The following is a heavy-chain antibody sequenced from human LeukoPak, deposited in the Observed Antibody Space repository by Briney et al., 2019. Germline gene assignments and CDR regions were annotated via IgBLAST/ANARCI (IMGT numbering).Heavy chain of an antibody. Sequence: SETLSLTCTVSGGSISSYYWSWIRQPPGKGLEWIGYIYYSGSTKYNPSLKRRATISVDTSKNQFSLKLTSVTAADTAVYYCARDRKQWLRGPFDPWGQGTLVTVSS. J-gene: IGHJ5*02. CDR2: IYYSGST. V-gene: IGHV4-59*01. CDR1: GGSISSYY. CDR3: ARDRKQWLRGPFDP. D-gene: IGHD6-19*01.